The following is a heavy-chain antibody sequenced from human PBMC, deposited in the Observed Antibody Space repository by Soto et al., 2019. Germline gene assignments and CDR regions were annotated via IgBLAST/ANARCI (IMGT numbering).Heavy chain of an antibody. J-gene: IGHJ4*02. D-gene: IGHD2-2*01. V-gene: IGHV3-21*01. CDR2: ISSSSSYI. CDR3: ARERGGDIVVVPAAEFDY. CDR1: GFTFSSYS. Sequence: GGSLRLSCAASGFTFSSYSMNWVRQAPGKGLEWVSSISSSSSYIYYADSVKGRFTISRDNAKNSLYLQMNSLRAEDTAVYYCARERGGDIVVVPAAEFDYWGQGTLVTVSS.